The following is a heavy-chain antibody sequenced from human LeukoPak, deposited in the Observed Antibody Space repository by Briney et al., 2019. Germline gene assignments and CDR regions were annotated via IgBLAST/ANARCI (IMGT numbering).Heavy chain of an antibody. Sequence: SETLSLTCTVSGGSIRSSSYYWGWIRQPPGKGLEWIGSMYDSGRTYYNPSLKSRVTMSVDTSKNQFSLKLSSVTAADTAMYYCAREGRQDYVYFDHWGQGSLVTVSS. D-gene: IGHD4-17*01. J-gene: IGHJ4*02. CDR3: AREGRQDYVYFDH. CDR2: MYDSGRT. V-gene: IGHV4-39*07. CDR1: GGSIRSSSYY.